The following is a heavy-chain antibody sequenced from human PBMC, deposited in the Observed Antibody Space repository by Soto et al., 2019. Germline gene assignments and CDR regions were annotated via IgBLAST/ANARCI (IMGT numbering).Heavy chain of an antibody. CDR2: IYYSGST. CDR3: ASPSEEQQLPLALDV. CDR1: GGTISSGGYY. Sequence: PSETLSLTCTVSGGTISSGGYYWSWIRQHPGKGLEWIGYIYYSGSTYYNPSLKSRVTISVDTSKNQFARKLSSVTAADTAVYYCASPSEEQQLPLALDVGGKGTTVTVVS. V-gene: IGHV4-31*03. J-gene: IGHJ6*04. D-gene: IGHD6-13*01.